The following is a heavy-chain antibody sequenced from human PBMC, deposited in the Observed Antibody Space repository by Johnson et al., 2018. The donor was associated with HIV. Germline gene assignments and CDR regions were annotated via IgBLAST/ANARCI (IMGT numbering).Heavy chain of an antibody. J-gene: IGHJ3*02. CDR3: TKEGRAFDI. V-gene: IGHV3-9*01. Sequence: VQLVESGGGLVQPGRSLRLSCAASGFSFDDYAMHWVRQAPGKGLEWVSGISWNSGNIGYADSVKGRFTMSRDNAKNSLYLQMNSLRAEDTALYYCTKEGRAFDIWGQGTMVTVSS. CDR1: GFSFDDYA. CDR2: ISWNSGNI.